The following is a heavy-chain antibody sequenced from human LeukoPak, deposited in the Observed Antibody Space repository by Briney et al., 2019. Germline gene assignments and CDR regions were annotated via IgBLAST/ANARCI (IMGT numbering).Heavy chain of an antibody. CDR1: GFTFSTYT. V-gene: IGHV3-21*01. J-gene: IGHJ6*02. CDR3: ASDILAEYGMDV. D-gene: IGHD3-9*01. CDR2: ISGSSSYI. Sequence: GGSLRLSCAASGFTFSTYTMNWVRQAPGKGLEWVSSISGSSSYIYYADSVKGRFTISRDNAKNSLHLQMNSLRAEDTAVYYCASDILAEYGMDVWGQGTTVTVSS.